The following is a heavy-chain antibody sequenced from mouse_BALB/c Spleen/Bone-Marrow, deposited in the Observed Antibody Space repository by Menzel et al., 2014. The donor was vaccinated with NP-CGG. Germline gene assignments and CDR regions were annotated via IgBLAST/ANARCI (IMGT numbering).Heavy chain of an antibody. V-gene: IGHV5-9*02. CDR1: GFPFSNYD. CDR3: ARQDGYDGTWFAY. CDR2: ITSGDSYT. J-gene: IGHJ3*01. Sequence: EVMLVESGGGLVKPGGSLKLSCAASGFPFSNYDMSWVRQTPEKRLEWVATITSGDSYTYYPDSVKGRFTISRDNARNTLYLQMSSLRSEDTALYYCARQDGYDGTWFAYWGQGTLATVSA. D-gene: IGHD2-2*01.